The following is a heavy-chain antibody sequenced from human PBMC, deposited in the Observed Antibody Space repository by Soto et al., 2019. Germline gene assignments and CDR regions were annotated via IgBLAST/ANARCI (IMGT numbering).Heavy chain of an antibody. V-gene: IGHV4-4*02. CDR2: VFHTGDT. J-gene: IGHJ4*02. D-gene: IGHD7-27*01. CDR3: ARKAWVRFDY. Sequence: SETLSLTCAVSVDSSSSSVWWTLVRQPPGKGLEWIGEVFHTGDTYFNPSLRSRVAMSVDKSTNEFSLKVTSVTAADTAIYYCARKAWVRFDYWGQGALVTVSS. CDR1: VDSSSSSVW.